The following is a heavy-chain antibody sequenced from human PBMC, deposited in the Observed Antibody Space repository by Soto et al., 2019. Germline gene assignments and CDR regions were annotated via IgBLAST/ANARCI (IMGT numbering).Heavy chain of an antibody. CDR1: GITFSGFW. V-gene: IGHV3-74*01. CDR3: ATVFEH. Sequence: VPLVESGGGSVQPGGSLRLSCVASGITFSGFWMHWVRQVPGKGRVWVARVDSAGRGTSYADSVKGRFTISRDNAKNTLSLQMDSLGVEDTAVYYCATVFEHWGEGIPVTVSS. CDR2: VDSAGRGT. J-gene: IGHJ4*02.